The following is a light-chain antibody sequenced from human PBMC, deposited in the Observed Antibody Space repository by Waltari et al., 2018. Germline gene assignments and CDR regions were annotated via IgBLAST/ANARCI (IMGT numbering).Light chain of an antibody. V-gene: IGKV1-39*01. CDR3: QKRDRGQPGT. Sequence: DRQLTQSPSSLSASVGDRVNITCRASQRISTFLNWYQQKPGRAPQVLIYAASRLLSGVPSRFSGSGAGTDGTLTISRRQPEEGATYDCQKRDRGQPGTGGQGTKVEVK. CDR1: QRISTF. CDR2: AAS. J-gene: IGKJ1*01.